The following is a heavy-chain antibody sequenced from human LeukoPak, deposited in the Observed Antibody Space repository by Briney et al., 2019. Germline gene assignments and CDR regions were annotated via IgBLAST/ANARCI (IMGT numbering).Heavy chain of an antibody. Sequence: GGSLRLSCAASGFTFSSYEMNWVRQAPGKGLEWVSYISSSGSTIYYADSVKGRFTISRDNAKNSLYLQMNSLRAEDTAVYYCASLPIHYYDSRNDFDYWGQGTLVTVSS. CDR3: ASLPIHYYDSRNDFDY. CDR1: GFTFSSYE. J-gene: IGHJ4*02. D-gene: IGHD3-22*01. V-gene: IGHV3-48*03. CDR2: ISSSGSTI.